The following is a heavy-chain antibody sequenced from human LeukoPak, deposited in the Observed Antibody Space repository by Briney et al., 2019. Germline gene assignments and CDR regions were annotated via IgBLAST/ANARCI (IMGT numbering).Heavy chain of an antibody. CDR3: ARDLSHFDGGGGTYYYALDY. D-gene: IGHD2-21*01. CDR1: GGSIAGYD. CDR2: ISSGGSA. J-gene: IGHJ4*02. Sequence: PSETLSLTCTVSGGSIAGYDWSWIRQPAGKGLEFVGRISSGGSANYNPSLKSRVTLSLDTSRNHFSLKLTSVTAADTAIYYCARDLSHFDGGGGTYYYALDYWGQGTLVSVSS. V-gene: IGHV4-4*07.